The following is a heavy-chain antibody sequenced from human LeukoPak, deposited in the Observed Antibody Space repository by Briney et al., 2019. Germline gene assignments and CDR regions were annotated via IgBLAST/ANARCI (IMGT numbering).Heavy chain of an antibody. D-gene: IGHD6-13*01. CDR3: ARVYTSTWYLGYLHMDV. J-gene: IGHJ6*03. V-gene: IGHV3-53*01. CDR1: GFTVSSNY. Sequence: GGSLRLSCAASGFTVSSNYMSWVRQAPGKGLEWVSVIYSGGSTYYTDSVKGRFTISRDNSKNTLYLQMNSLRADDTAVYYCARVYTSTWYLGYLHMDVWGKGTTVTVSS. CDR2: IYSGGST.